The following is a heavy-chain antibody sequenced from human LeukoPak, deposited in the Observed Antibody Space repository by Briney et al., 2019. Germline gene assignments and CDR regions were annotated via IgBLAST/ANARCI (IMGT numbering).Heavy chain of an antibody. CDR3: ARGRRWLQFGATFDY. CDR2: INRSGST. J-gene: IGHJ4*02. V-gene: IGHV4-34*01. D-gene: IGHD5-24*01. Sequence: SETLSLTCAVYGGSFSGYYWSWIRQPPGKGLEWIGEINRSGSTNYNPSLKSRVTISVDTSKNQFSLKLSSVTAADTAVYYCARGRRWLQFGATFDYWGQGTLVTVSS. CDR1: GGSFSGYY.